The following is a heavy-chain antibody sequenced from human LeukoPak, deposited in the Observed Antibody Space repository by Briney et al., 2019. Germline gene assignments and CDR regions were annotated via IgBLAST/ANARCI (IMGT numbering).Heavy chain of an antibody. J-gene: IGHJ6*03. D-gene: IGHD2-2*01. Sequence: PSETLSLTCTVSGGSISSGSYYWSWIRQPAGKGLEWIGHIYTSGSTNYNPSLKSRVTISVDTSKNQFSLKLSSVTAADTAVYYCSRAPRYCTDTSCGTMDVWGKGTTVTVSS. CDR3: SRAPRYCTDTSCGTMDV. CDR1: GGSISSGSYY. V-gene: IGHV4-61*09. CDR2: IYTSGST.